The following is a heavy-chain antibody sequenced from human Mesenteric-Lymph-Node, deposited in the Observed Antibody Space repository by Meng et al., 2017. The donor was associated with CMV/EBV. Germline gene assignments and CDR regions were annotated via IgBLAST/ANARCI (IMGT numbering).Heavy chain of an antibody. D-gene: IGHD1-26*01. CDR3: AKTREIVGATLDY. CDR2: IKEDGSEK. Sequence: GESLKISCAASGFTFSSYAMHWVRQAPGKGLEWVANIKEDGSEKYYADSVKGRFTISRDNSKNTLYLQMNSLRAEDTAVYYCAKTREIVGATLDYWGQGTLVTVSS. J-gene: IGHJ4*02. CDR1: GFTFSSYA. V-gene: IGHV3-30*02.